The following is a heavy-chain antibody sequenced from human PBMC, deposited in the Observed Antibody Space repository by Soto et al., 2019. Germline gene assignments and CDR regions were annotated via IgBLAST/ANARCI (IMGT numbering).Heavy chain of an antibody. V-gene: IGHV4-31*03. Sequence: PSETLSLTCTVSGDSISSGAYYWSWIRQYPGKGLEWIGYIYYSGSTYYNPSLKSRVTISVDTSKNQFSLKLSSVTAADTAVYYCARGWYYYDSSGYYFSGMDVWGQGTTVTVSS. CDR1: GDSISSGAYY. J-gene: IGHJ6*02. D-gene: IGHD3-22*01. CDR3: ARGWYYYDSSGYYFSGMDV. CDR2: IYYSGST.